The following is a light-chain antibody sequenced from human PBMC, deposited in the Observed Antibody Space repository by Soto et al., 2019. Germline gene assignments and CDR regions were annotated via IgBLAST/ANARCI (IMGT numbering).Light chain of an antibody. Sequence: EIVMTQSPATLSVSPWERATLSCRASQSVSSSYLAWYQQKPGQAPRLLIYGASSRATGIPDRFSGSGSGTDFTLTISRLEPEDFAVYYCQQYGSSRRTFGQGTKVDIK. CDR2: GAS. J-gene: IGKJ1*01. CDR1: QSVSSSY. CDR3: QQYGSSRRT. V-gene: IGKV3-20*01.